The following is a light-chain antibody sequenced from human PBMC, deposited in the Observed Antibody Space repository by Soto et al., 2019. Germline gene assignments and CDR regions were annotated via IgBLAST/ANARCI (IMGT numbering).Light chain of an antibody. Sequence: EIELTQSPGTLSLSPGERATLSCRASQSVSSSYFAWYQKKPGQAPRLLIYDASSRAIGIPDRFSGSGSGTDFTLTISRLEPEDFAVYYCQQYGSYPRTFGQGTKVEIK. V-gene: IGKV3-20*01. CDR3: QQYGSYPRT. CDR1: QSVSSSY. J-gene: IGKJ1*01. CDR2: DAS.